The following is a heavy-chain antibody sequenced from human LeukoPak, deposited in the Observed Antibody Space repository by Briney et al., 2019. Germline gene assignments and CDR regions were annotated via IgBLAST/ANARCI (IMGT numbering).Heavy chain of an antibody. V-gene: IGHV1-8*01. CDR2: MNPNSGNT. Sequence: ASVKVSCKASGYTFTSYDINWVRQATGQGLEWMGWMNPNSGNTGYAQKFQGRVTMTRNTSISTAYMELSSLRSEDTAVYYCARENYYDSSGPSSYDAFDIWGQGTMVTVSS. CDR1: GYTFTSYD. CDR3: ARENYYDSSGPSSYDAFDI. D-gene: IGHD3-22*01. J-gene: IGHJ3*02.